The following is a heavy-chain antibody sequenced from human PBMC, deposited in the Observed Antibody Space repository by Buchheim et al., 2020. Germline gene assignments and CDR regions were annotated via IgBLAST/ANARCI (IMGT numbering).Heavy chain of an antibody. J-gene: IGHJ4*02. CDR3: ARRIQLWFSFDY. V-gene: IGHV3-7*01. CDR1: GFTFSNYW. Sequence: EVQLVESGGGLVQPGGSLRLSCAASGFTFSNYWMSWVRQAPGKGLEWVANVKQDGSEKYYVDSVKGRFTISRDNAKNSLYLQMNSLRAEDTAVYYCARRIQLWFSFDYWGQGTL. D-gene: IGHD5-18*01. CDR2: VKQDGSEK.